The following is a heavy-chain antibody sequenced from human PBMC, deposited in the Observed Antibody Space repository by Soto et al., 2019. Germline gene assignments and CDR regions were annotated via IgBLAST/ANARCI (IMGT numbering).Heavy chain of an antibody. D-gene: IGHD5-12*01. V-gene: IGHV3-23*01. CDR3: AKHIVATFYFDH. Sequence: EVQLLAFGGGLVQPGGSLRLSCAASGFTFTNYAMTWVRQAPGKGLEWVSTISGSSISTYYADSVKGRFTISRDNSKNTLYLQMNSLRAEDSAIYYCAKHIVATFYFDHWGQGTLVTVSS. J-gene: IGHJ4*02. CDR2: ISGSSIST. CDR1: GFTFTNYA.